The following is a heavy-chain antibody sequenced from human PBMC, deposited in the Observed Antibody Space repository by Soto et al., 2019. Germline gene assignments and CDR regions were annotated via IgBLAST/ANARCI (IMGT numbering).Heavy chain of an antibody. Sequence: PSETLSLTCAVYGGSFSRYSWTWIRQPPGKGLEWIGEINHSGSTNYKPSLKSRVTISVDTSKNQFSLKLSSVTAADTAVYHCARGYYYYYGMDVWGQGTTVTVS. CDR2: INHSGST. J-gene: IGHJ6*02. CDR3: ARGYYYYYGMDV. V-gene: IGHV4-34*01. CDR1: GGSFSRYS.